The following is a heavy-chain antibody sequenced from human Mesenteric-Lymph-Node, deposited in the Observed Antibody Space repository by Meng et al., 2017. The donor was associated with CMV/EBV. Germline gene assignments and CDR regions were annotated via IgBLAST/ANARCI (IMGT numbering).Heavy chain of an antibody. CDR1: SA. V-gene: IGHV1-69*10. Sequence: SAIRWVRQAPGQGLEWMGGIIPILGIANYAQKFQGRVTITADKSTSTAYMELSSLRSEDTAVYYCARGKGNIGTFFWSGYVYGMDVWGQGTTVTVSS. CDR2: IIPILGIA. D-gene: IGHD3-3*01. J-gene: IGHJ6*02. CDR3: ARGKGNIGTFFWSGYVYGMDV.